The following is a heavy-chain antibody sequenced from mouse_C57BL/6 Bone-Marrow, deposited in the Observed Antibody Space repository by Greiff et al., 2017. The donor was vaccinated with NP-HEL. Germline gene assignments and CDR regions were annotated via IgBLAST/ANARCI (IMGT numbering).Heavy chain of an antibody. Sequence: VQRVESGPGLVAPSQSLSITCTVSGFSLTSYAISWVRQPPGKGLEWLGVIWTGGGTNYNSALKSSLSISKDNSKSQVFLKMNSQQTDDTARYYCARKGGGSSYGVDYFDYWGQGTTLTVSS. J-gene: IGHJ2*01. V-gene: IGHV2-9-1*01. CDR2: IWTGGGT. CDR3: ARKGGGSSYGVDYFDY. CDR1: GFSLTSYA. D-gene: IGHD1-1*01.